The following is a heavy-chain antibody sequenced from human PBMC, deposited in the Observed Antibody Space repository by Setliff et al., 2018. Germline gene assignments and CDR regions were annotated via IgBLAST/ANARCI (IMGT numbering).Heavy chain of an antibody. CDR1: GGTFGLSA. D-gene: IGHD4-17*01. J-gene: IGHJ2*01. CDR3: VRAPPALHGEYGYFGL. CDR2: MLPLHGTR. Sequence: SVKVSCKASGGTFGLSAISWVRQAPGQGLEWVGGMLPLHGTRNHTPRLQGRVSITADESKTTVFMELSSLTSEDTAIYFCVRAPPALHGEYGYFGLWGRGTLVTVSS. V-gene: IGHV1-69*13.